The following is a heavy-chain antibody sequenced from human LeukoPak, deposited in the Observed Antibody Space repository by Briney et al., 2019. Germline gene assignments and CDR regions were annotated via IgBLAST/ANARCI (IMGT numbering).Heavy chain of an antibody. CDR1: GFTFNSYG. CDR3: AKHHRFLMATMRGYFDY. CDR2: ITYDGSNK. Sequence: GSLRPSCAASGFTFNSYGMHRVRQAPGKGLGWVAVITYDGSNKYYADSVKGRFTISRDNSKNTLYLQMNSLRAEDTAVYYCAKHHRFLMATMRGYFDYWGQGTLVTVSS. J-gene: IGHJ4*02. D-gene: IGHD5-24*01. V-gene: IGHV3-30*18.